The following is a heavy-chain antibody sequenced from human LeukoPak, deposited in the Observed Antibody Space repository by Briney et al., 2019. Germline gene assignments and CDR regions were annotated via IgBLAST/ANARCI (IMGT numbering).Heavy chain of an antibody. D-gene: IGHD1-26*01. CDR2: IKEDGSEK. J-gene: IGHJ4*02. V-gene: IGHV3-7*01. Sequence: GGSLRLSCAASGFTFSTYWMAWVRQAPGKGLQWVAHIKEDGSEKYYLDSVRGRFTIGRDDAKSSLYLQMTSLRAEDTALYYCVRAGWELDYWGQGTPVTVSS. CDR1: GFTFSTYW. CDR3: VRAGWELDY.